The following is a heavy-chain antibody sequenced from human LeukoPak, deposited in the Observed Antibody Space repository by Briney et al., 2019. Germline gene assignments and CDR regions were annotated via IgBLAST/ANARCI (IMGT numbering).Heavy chain of an antibody. D-gene: IGHD5-24*01. Sequence: PSETLSLTCTASGGSISSYYWSWIRQPAGKGLEWIGRIYTSGSTNYNPSLKSRVTMSVDTSKNQFSLKLSSVTAADTAVYYCARDGAPGVEMATINAFDIWGQGTMVTVSS. V-gene: IGHV4-4*07. CDR1: GGSISSYY. CDR2: IYTSGST. J-gene: IGHJ3*02. CDR3: ARDGAPGVEMATINAFDI.